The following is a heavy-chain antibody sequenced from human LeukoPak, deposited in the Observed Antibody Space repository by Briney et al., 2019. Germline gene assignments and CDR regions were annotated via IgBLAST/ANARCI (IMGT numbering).Heavy chain of an antibody. V-gene: IGHV4-4*07. CDR1: GGSISNFY. D-gene: IGHD1-26*01. Sequence: SETLSLTCTVSGGSISNFYWSWIRQPAGKGLEWIGRSYTGGNTNYSPSLKSRVTMSLDTSKNQFSLKLSSVTAADTAVYYCARDRGYSGSYYFDYWGQGALVTVSS. J-gene: IGHJ4*02. CDR2: SYTGGNT. CDR3: ARDRGYSGSYYFDY.